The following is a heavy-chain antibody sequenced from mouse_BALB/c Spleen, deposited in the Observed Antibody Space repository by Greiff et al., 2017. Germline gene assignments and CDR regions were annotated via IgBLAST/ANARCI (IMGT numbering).Heavy chain of an antibody. D-gene: IGHD1-1*01. CDR3: ATNYYGSSYGSFDY. Sequence: QVQLKESGPGLVAPSQSLSITCTVSGFSLTSYGVHWVRQPPGKGLEWLGVIWAGGSTNYNSALMSRLSISKDNSKGQVFLKMNSLQTDDTAMYYCATNYYGSSYGSFDYWGQGTTLTVSS. J-gene: IGHJ2*01. CDR2: IWAGGST. V-gene: IGHV2-9*02. CDR1: GFSLTSYG.